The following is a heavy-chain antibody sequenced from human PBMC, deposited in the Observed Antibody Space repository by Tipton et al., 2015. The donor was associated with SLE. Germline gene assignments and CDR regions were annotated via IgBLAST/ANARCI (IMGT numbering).Heavy chain of an antibody. CDR1: GDPISSSTYY. V-gene: IGHV4-39*07. CDR2: MYYSGYT. D-gene: IGHD2-21*01. J-gene: IGHJ4*02. Sequence: TLSLTCIVSGDPISSSTYYWGWIRQPPGKGLEWIGHMYYSGYTYYNPSLESRVTISVATSKNHLSLKLSSVTAADTAVYYCARDCDWGPLGYWGQGTLVTVSS. CDR3: ARDCDWGPLGY.